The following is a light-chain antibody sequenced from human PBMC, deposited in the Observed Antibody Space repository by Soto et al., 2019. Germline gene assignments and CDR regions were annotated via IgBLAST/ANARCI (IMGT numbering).Light chain of an antibody. CDR3: QQYNKWPRT. CDR1: QSVSSA. Sequence: ETVMTQSPATLSVSPGERATLSCRASQSVSSALAWYQQKPGLPPRLLIYDASTRATGIPVRFSGSGSGTDFTLTISSLQSQDFAVYYCQQYNKWPRTFGQGTKVDIK. J-gene: IGKJ1*01. CDR2: DAS. V-gene: IGKV3-15*01.